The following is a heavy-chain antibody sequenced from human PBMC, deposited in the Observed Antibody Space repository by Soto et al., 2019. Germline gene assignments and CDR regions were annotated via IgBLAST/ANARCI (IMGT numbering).Heavy chain of an antibody. CDR2: ISSNGGST. CDR3: ARAGILHYYYYYMDV. D-gene: IGHD6-13*01. J-gene: IGHJ6*03. CDR1: GFTFSSYA. V-gene: IGHV3-64*01. Sequence: EVQLVESGGGLVQPGGSLRLSCAASGFTFSSYAMHWVRQAPGKGLEYVSAISSNGGSTYYANSVKGRFTISRDNSKNTLYLQMGSLRAEDMAVYYCARAGILHYYYYYMDVWGKGTTVTVSS.